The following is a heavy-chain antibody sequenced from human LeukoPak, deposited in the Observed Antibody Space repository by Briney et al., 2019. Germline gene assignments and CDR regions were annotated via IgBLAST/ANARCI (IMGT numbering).Heavy chain of an antibody. CDR3: AKVDSSGWYGGVAFDI. D-gene: IGHD6-19*01. Sequence: GGSLRLSCATSGFTFSSYAMSWVRQAPGQGLEWVSAISGSGGSTYYADSVKGRFTISRDNSKNTLSLQMSSLRAEETAVYYCAKVDSSGWYGGVAFDIWGQGTVVIVSS. CDR2: ISGSGGST. CDR1: GFTFSSYA. J-gene: IGHJ3*02. V-gene: IGHV3-23*01.